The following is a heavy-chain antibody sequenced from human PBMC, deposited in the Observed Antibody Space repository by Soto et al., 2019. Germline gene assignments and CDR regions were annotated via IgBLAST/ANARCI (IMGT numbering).Heavy chain of an antibody. J-gene: IGHJ4*02. D-gene: IGHD3-10*01. V-gene: IGHV3-23*01. Sequence: EVHLLESGGGFVQPGGSLRLSCAASGFTFSSYAMSWVRQAPEKGLEWVSGIAGSGVTTFYPDSVKGRFTISRDKNTLYLQMDSLTAEDMAVYYCAKGSKSRGAYYFDYWGQGTLVTVSS. CDR2: IAGSGVTT. CDR3: AKGSKSRGAYYFDY. CDR1: GFTFSSYA.